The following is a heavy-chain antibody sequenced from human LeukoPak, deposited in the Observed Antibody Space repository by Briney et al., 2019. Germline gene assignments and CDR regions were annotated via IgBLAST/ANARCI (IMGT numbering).Heavy chain of an antibody. CDR3: AGGRSSSSGHMDV. CDR2: IIPIFGTA. CDR1: GGTFISYA. Sequence: GASVTVSCKGSGGTFISYAISWVGQAPGQGREGMGGIIPIFGTANYAQKFQGRVTITTDESTSTAYMELSSLRSEHTAVYYCAGGRSSSSGHMDVWGKGTTVTVSS. J-gene: IGHJ6*03. D-gene: IGHD6-6*01. V-gene: IGHV1-69*05.